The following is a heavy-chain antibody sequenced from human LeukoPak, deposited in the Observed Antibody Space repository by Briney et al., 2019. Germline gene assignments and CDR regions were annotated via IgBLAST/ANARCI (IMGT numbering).Heavy chain of an antibody. V-gene: IGHV1-18*01. CDR3: ASPAKGAYCFYYLWV. Sequence: GASVKVSCQTSVCSFHTYGINGVRQAAGQGLAWMGWISTYNSDTNYAKMFHSRVSMTTDTSTNTAYLELRGLGSNDSAVYFCASPAKGAYCFYYLWVWGKGTTVSAAS. D-gene: IGHD2-2*01. CDR2: ISTYNSDT. CDR1: VCSFHTYG. J-gene: IGHJ6*03.